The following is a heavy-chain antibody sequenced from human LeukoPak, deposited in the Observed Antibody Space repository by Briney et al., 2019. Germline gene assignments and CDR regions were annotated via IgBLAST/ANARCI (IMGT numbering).Heavy chain of an antibody. V-gene: IGHV1-46*01. Sequence: ASVKVSCKASGYTFTTYYVHWVRQAPGQGLEWMGIINPSGGSTSYAQKFQGRVTMTRDTSTSTVYMEVSTLRSEDTAVYYCARVSTSGMTVTTGFGGAFDIWGQGTMIIVTS. CDR1: GYTFTTYY. D-gene: IGHD4-17*01. CDR3: ARVSTSGMTVTTGFGGAFDI. CDR2: INPSGGST. J-gene: IGHJ3*02.